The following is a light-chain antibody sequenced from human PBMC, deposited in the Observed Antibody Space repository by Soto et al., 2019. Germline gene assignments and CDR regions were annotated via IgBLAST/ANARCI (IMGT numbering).Light chain of an antibody. CDR3: ASYTGSDTLV. Sequence: QSVLTQPPSASGSPGQSVTISCTGTSSDVGGYNYVSWYQQHPGKAPKLMIYEVSKRPSGVPDRLSGSKSGNTASLTVSGLQVEDEADYDCASYTGSDTLVFGGGTKVTVL. CDR1: SSDVGGYNY. J-gene: IGLJ2*01. V-gene: IGLV2-8*01. CDR2: EVS.